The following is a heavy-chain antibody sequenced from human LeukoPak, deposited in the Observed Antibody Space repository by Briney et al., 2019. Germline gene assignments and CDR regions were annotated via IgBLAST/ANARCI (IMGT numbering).Heavy chain of an antibody. CDR2: INTDGSST. V-gene: IGHV3-74*01. CDR3: AVATDFSVYYYYMDV. D-gene: IGHD3-3*01. CDR1: GFTFSSHW. Sequence: GGSLRLSCAASGFTFSSHWMHWVRQAPGKGLVWVSRINTDGSSTSYADSVKGRFTISRDNAKNKVYLQMNSLRAEDTAVYYCAVATDFSVYYYYMDVWGKGTTVTVSS. J-gene: IGHJ6*03.